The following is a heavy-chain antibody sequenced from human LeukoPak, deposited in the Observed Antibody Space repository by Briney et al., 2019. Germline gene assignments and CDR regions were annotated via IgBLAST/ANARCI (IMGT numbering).Heavy chain of an antibody. V-gene: IGHV4-59*01. Sequence: PSETLSLTCTVSGGSISSYYWSWIRQPPEKGQELIGYIYYGGSTNYNPSLKSRVTISVDTSKNQFSLKLSPVTAADTSVYYCARDGDDYGDSYYFDYWGQGTLVTVSS. J-gene: IGHJ4*02. CDR2: IYYGGST. CDR1: GGSISSYY. D-gene: IGHD4-17*01. CDR3: ARDGDDYGDSYYFDY.